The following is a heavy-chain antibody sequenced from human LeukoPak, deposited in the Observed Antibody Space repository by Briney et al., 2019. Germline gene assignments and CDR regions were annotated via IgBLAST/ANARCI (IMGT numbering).Heavy chain of an antibody. V-gene: IGHV4-30-2*01. Sequence: SETLSLTCAVSGGSISSGSYSWSWLRQTPGKGLEWIGYIYHSGSTYYNPTLKSRVTISVDRSKNQFSLNLSSVTAADTAVYYCAGQNYYDSSGYYFFDYWGQGTLVTVSS. CDR3: AGQNYYDSSGYYFFDY. CDR2: IYHSGST. CDR1: GGSISSGSYS. D-gene: IGHD3-22*01. J-gene: IGHJ4*02.